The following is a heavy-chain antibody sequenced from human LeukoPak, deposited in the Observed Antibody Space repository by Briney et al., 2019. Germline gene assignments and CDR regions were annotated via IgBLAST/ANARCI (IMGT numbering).Heavy chain of an antibody. CDR3: ARHSRSAYTGYENAFDI. D-gene: IGHD5-12*01. V-gene: IGHV4-39*01. J-gene: IGHJ3*02. CDR2: IYNNANT. CDR1: GDSISSSSYC. Sequence: SSETLSLTCTVSGDSISSSSYCWDWIRQPPGKGLEWIGNIYNNANTHYNPSLKTRITMSVDTSKNQFSLKLNSVTAADTGIYYCARHSRSAYTGYENAFDIWGQGTMVTVSS.